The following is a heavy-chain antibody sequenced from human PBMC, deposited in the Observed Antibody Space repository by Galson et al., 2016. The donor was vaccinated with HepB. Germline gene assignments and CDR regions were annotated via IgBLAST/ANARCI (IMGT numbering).Heavy chain of an antibody. Sequence: SLRLSCAASGFTFSNYWIYWVRQVPGEGLIWISRINTDGTASDYADSVRGRFTISRDNAKNTVYLQMNSLRAEDTAVYYCVRDFGSGAYSDRGYWGQGTLVAVAS. CDR3: VRDFGSGAYSDRGY. CDR2: INTDGTAS. D-gene: IGHD3-3*01. CDR1: GFTFSNYW. J-gene: IGHJ4*02. V-gene: IGHV3-74*01.